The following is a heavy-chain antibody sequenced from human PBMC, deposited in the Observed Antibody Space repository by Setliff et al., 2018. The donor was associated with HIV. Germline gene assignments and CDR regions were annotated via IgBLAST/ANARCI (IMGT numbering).Heavy chain of an antibody. CDR3: AVDRHAFDI. CDR1: GYSFTNYA. J-gene: IGHJ3*02. CDR2: IHTEQGFP. Sequence: WPSVKVSCKPSGYSFTNYAINWLRQAPGRGLEWMGWIHTEQGFPMYAQGFTGRFVFSLDPSVSTAYLQINSLNPDDGAVYYCAVDRHAFDIWGQGTVVTVSS. D-gene: IGHD5-12*01. V-gene: IGHV7-4-1*02.